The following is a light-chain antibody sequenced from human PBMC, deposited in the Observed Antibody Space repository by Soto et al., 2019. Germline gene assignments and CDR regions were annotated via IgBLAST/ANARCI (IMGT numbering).Light chain of an antibody. CDR1: SSDIGSYNL. CDR2: EGS. J-gene: IGLJ3*02. CDR3: CSYAGSSSWV. Sequence: QSALTQPASVSGSPEQSITISCTGTSSDIGSYNLVSWYQQHPGKAPKFMIYEGSKRPSGVSNRFSGSKSGNTASLTISGLQAEDEADYYCCSYAGSSSWVFGGGTKLTVL. V-gene: IGLV2-23*01.